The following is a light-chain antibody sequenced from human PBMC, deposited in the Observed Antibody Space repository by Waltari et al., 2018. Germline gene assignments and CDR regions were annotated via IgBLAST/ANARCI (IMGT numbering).Light chain of an antibody. CDR1: QGVGTY. CDR3: QQRSSWTPHT. CDR2: DAS. J-gene: IGKJ2*01. Sequence: EIVLTQSPATLSLSPGETATLSCRASQGVGTYLAWYQQKPGQAPRLLIYDASNRATGIPARFRGSGSGTDFTLTISSLEAEDFAVYYCQQRSSWTPHTFGQGARLEIK. V-gene: IGKV3-11*01.